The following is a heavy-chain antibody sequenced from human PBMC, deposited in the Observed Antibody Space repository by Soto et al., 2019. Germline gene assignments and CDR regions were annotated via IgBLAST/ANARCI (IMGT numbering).Heavy chain of an antibody. CDR3: AKDGGREGYFGNWFDP. D-gene: IGHD2-15*01. J-gene: IGHJ5*02. CDR2: IIPIFGTR. CDR1: LGTFSSYA. V-gene: IGHV1-69*13. Sequence: GASVKVSCKASLGTFSSYAISWVRQAPRQGLEWLGRIIPIFGTRDYAQKFQGRVTITADDSTTTAYMELSSLRSDDTAVYYCAKDGGREGYFGNWFDPWGQGTLVTVSS.